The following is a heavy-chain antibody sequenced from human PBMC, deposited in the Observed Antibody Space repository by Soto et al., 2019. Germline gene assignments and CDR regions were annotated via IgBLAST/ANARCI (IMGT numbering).Heavy chain of an antibody. D-gene: IGHD6-13*01. Sequence: EVQLLESGGGLVQPGGSLRLSCAASGFTFSSYAMSWVRQAPGKGLEWVSAISGSGGSTYYADSVKGRFTISRDNSKNTLYRQRNSLRAEDTAVYYCAKENGYSSSWFEFDYWGQGTLVTVSS. J-gene: IGHJ4*02. V-gene: IGHV3-23*01. CDR2: ISGSGGST. CDR3: AKENGYSSSWFEFDY. CDR1: GFTFSSYA.